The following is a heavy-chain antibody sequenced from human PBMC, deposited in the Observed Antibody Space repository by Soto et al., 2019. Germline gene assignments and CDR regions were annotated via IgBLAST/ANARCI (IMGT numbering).Heavy chain of an antibody. CDR2: IYYSGST. CDR3: ASIAVAGYNWFDP. Sequence: SETLSLTCTVSGGSISSGGYYWSWIRQHPGKGLEWIGYIYYSGSTYYNPSLKSRVTISVDTSKNQFSLKLSSVTAADTAVYYCASIAVAGYNWFDPWGQGTLVTVSS. CDR1: GGSISSGGYY. V-gene: IGHV4-31*03. J-gene: IGHJ5*02. D-gene: IGHD6-19*01.